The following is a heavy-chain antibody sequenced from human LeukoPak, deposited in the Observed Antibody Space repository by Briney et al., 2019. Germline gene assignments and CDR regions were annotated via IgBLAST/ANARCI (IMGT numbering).Heavy chain of an antibody. D-gene: IGHD5/OR15-5a*01. V-gene: IGHV3-7*01. CDR1: GFTFSSYW. CDR2: IKLDGSEK. Sequence: GGSLRLSCAASGFTFSSYWMTWVRQSPGKGLEWVANIKLDGSEKYYVDSVKGRFTIYRDNAKNSLYLQMNSLRAEDTAVYYCARINSVKYYFDYWGQGTLVTVSS. J-gene: IGHJ4*02. CDR3: ARINSVKYYFDY.